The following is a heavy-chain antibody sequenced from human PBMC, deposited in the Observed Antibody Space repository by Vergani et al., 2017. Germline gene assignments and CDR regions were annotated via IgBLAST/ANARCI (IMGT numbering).Heavy chain of an antibody. Sequence: EVQLVESGAGVVQPGGSLPLPCAASGFPFSSYSINWVRQPPGKWLEGVAYSSSSSSTIYYAASVKGRFTISRDNAKNSLYLQMNSLRAEDTAVYYCARSTYYYDSSGSYFDYWGQGTLVTVSS. CDR1: GFPFSSYS. J-gene: IGHJ4*02. CDR3: ARSTYYYDSSGSYFDY. CDR2: SSSSSSTI. V-gene: IGHV3-48*04. D-gene: IGHD3-22*01.